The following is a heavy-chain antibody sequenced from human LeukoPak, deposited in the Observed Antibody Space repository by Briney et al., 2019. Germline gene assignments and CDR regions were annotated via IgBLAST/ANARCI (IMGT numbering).Heavy chain of an antibody. J-gene: IGHJ6*02. CDR3: ARSAGATSDYYGMDV. V-gene: IGHV5-51*01. CDR1: GYSFTSYW. Sequence: GESLKISCKGSGYSFTSYWIGWVRQMPGKGLEWMGIIYPGDSDTRYSPSFQGQVTISADKSISTAYLQWSSLKASDTAMYYCARSAGATSDYYGMDVWGQGTTVTVSS. D-gene: IGHD1-26*01. CDR2: IYPGDSDT.